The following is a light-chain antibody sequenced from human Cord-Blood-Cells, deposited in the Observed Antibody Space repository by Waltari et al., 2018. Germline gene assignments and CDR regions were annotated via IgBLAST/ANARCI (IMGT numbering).Light chain of an antibody. CDR2: DLS. CDR1: SSDVGGYNY. CDR3: SSYTRSSTPYV. V-gene: IGLV2-14*01. J-gene: IGLJ1*01. Sequence: QSALTQPASVSGSPGQSITISCTGTSSDVGGYNYFSWYQQHPGKAPNLMIYDLSNRPSGVSNRFSGSKSGNTASLTISGLQAEDEADYYCSSYTRSSTPYVFGTGTKVTVL.